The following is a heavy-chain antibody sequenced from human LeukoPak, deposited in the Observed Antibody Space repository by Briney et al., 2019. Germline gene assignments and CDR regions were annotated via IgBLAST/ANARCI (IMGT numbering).Heavy chain of an antibody. J-gene: IGHJ1*01. CDR3: ARDSNPVLRYFDWLLQYFQH. Sequence: SVKVSCKASGGTFSSYAISWVRQAPGQGLEWMGGIIPIFGTANYAQKFQGRVTITTDESTSTVYMELSSLRSEDTAVYYCARDSNPVLRYFDWLLQYFQHWGQGTLVTVSS. CDR2: IIPIFGTA. CDR1: GGTFSSYA. V-gene: IGHV1-69*05. D-gene: IGHD3-9*01.